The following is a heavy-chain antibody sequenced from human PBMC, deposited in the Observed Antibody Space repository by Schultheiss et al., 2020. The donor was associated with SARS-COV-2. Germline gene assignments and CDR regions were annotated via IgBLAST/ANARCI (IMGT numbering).Heavy chain of an antibody. V-gene: IGHV1-18*01. CDR2: ISAYNGNT. CDR3: ARDNSVGVDYDYVWGSYRSWFDP. J-gene: IGHJ5*02. D-gene: IGHD3-16*02. Sequence: ASVKVSCKASGYTFTSYGISWVRQAPGQGLEWMGWISAYNGNTNYAQKLQGRVTMTTDTSTSTAYMELRSLRSDDTAVYYCARDNSVGVDYDYVWGSYRSWFDPWGQGTLVTVSS. CDR1: GYTFTSYG.